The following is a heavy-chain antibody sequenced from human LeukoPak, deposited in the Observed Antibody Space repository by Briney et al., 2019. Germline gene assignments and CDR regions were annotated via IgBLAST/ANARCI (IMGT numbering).Heavy chain of an antibody. CDR3: ARSLGMESYYYYGMDV. D-gene: IGHD1-14*01. CDR1: GGSISSYY. J-gene: IGHJ6*02. CDR2: IYTSGSA. Sequence: PSETLSLTCTVSGGSISSYYWSWIRQPAGKGLEWIGRIYTSGSANYNPSLKSRVSMSVDTSKNQFSLKLSSVTAADTAVYYCARSLGMESYYYYGMDVWGQETRDTVSS. V-gene: IGHV4-4*07.